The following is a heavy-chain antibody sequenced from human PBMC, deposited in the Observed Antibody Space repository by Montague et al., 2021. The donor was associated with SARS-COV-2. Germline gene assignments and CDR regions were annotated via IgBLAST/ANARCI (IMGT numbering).Heavy chain of an antibody. V-gene: IGHV4-34*04. CDR1: GDSFIGYY. Sequence: SETLSLTCAVHGDSFIGYYWGWIRQPPGKGLQWIGEINDSGITNRYPSFKSRATISVDSSKKEFSLKLRSVTAADTAVYFCARGQRQRFSVFGVLAGGPELKHYALDVWGLGITVTVS. J-gene: IGHJ6*02. CDR2: INDSGIT. CDR3: ARGQRQRFSVFGVLAGGPELKHYALDV. D-gene: IGHD3-3*01.